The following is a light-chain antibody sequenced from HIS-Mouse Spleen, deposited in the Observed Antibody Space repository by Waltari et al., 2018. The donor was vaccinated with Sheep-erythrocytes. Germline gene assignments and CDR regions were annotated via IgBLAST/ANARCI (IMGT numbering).Light chain of an antibody. J-gene: IGKJ1*01. Sequence: EIVLTQSPATLSLSPGERATLSCRASQSVSSYLAWYQQKPGQAPRLLIYDASNRATGIPARFSGSGSGKDFTLTISSMQSEDFAVYYCQQYNNWPETFGQGTKVEIK. CDR2: DAS. CDR1: QSVSSY. V-gene: IGKV3-11*01. CDR3: QQYNNWPET.